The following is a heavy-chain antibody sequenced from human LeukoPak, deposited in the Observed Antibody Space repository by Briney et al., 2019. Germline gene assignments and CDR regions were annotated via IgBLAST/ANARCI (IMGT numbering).Heavy chain of an antibody. V-gene: IGHV4-59*01. CDR3: ARAPPLYSSFDY. D-gene: IGHD6-13*01. CDR1: GGSISSYY. CDR2: IYYSRST. Sequence: PSETLSLTCTVSGGSISSYYWSWIRQPPGKGLEWIGYIYYSRSTNYNPSLKSRVTISVDTSKNQFSLKLSSVTAADTAVYYCARAPPLYSSFDYWGQGTLVTVSS. J-gene: IGHJ4*02.